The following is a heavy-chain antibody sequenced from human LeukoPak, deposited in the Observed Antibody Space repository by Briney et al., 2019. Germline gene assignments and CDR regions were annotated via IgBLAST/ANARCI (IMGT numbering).Heavy chain of an antibody. CDR2: INASGGST. CDR1: GYTFTSYY. J-gene: IGHJ6*02. CDR3: ARDRAAAEDYYYYYGMDV. D-gene: IGHD6-13*01. V-gene: IGHV1-46*01. Sequence: ASVKVSCKASGYTFTSYYMHWVRLAPGQGLEWMGIINASGGSTSYAQKFQGRVTMTRDTSTSTVYMELSSLRSEDTAVYYCARDRAAAEDYYYYYGMDVWGQGTTVTVSS.